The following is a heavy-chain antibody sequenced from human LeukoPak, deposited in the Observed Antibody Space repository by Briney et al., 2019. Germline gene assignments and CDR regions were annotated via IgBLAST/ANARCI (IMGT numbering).Heavy chain of an antibody. CDR3: AKDGQTASGSYDAFDI. CDR2: ISGSGGST. Sequence: GSLRLSCAASGFTFRAYWMSWVRQVPGKGLEWVSAISGSGGSTYYADSVKGRFTISRDNSKNTLYLQMNSLRAEDTAVYYCAKDGQTASGSYDAFDIWGQGTMVTVSS. D-gene: IGHD1-26*01. V-gene: IGHV3-23*01. CDR1: GFTFRAYW. J-gene: IGHJ3*02.